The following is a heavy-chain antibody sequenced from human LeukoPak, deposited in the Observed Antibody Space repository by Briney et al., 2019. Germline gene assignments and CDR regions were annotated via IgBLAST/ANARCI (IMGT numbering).Heavy chain of an antibody. D-gene: IGHD3-10*01. CDR3: ARDTMVRGVIDY. CDR1: GGSISSYY. CDR2: IYYSGST. V-gene: IGHV4-59*12. Sequence: RPSETLSLTCTVSGGSISSYYWSWIRQPPGKGLEWIGYIYYSGSTYYNPSLKSRVTISVDTSKNQFSLKLSSVTAADTAVYYCARDTMVRGVIDYWGQGTLVTVSS. J-gene: IGHJ4*02.